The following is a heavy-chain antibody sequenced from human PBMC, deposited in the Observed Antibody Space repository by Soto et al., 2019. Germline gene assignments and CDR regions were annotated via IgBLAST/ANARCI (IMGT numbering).Heavy chain of an antibody. J-gene: IGHJ5*02. V-gene: IGHV4-30-2*01. CDR1: GGSISSGGYS. Sequence: ASETLSLTCAVSGGSISSGGYSWSWIRQPPGKGLDWFGYIYHSGSTYYNPSLKSRVTISVDRSKNQFSLNLSSVTAADTAVYYCARVRTDGSGSYYNRWGQGTLVTVSS. CDR3: ARVRTDGSGSYYNR. CDR2: IYHSGST. D-gene: IGHD3-10*01.